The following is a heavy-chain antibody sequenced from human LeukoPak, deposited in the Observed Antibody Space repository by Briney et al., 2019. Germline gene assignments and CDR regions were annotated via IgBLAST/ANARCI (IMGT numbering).Heavy chain of an antibody. J-gene: IGHJ4*02. Sequence: KPSETLSLTCTVSVGSISSSSHHWGWVRQPPGKGLEWIGTIYYSGSIYYNQSLRGRVALSVDTSKNQFSLKLTSVTAADTAVYYCGRLNTDWGFLFDSWGQGTLVTVSS. V-gene: IGHV4-39*01. CDR3: GRLNTDWGFLFDS. CDR2: IYYSGSI. D-gene: IGHD3-16*01. CDR1: VGSISSSSHH.